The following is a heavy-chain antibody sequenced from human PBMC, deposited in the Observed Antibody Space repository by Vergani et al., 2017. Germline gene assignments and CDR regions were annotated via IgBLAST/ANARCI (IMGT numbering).Heavy chain of an antibody. V-gene: IGHV4-59*01. J-gene: IGHJ6*02. D-gene: IGHD6-6*01. CDR1: GGSISSYY. Sequence: QVQLQESGPGLVKPSETLSLTCTVSGGSISSYYWSWIRQPPGKGLEWIGYIYYSGSTNYNPSLKSRVTISVDTSKNQFSLKLSSVTAADTAVYYCARDQRKGKAARRVDLGMDVWGQGTTVTVSS. CDR3: ARDQRKGKAARRVDLGMDV. CDR2: IYYSGST.